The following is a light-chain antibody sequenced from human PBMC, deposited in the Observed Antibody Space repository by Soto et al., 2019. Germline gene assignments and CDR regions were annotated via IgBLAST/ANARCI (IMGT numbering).Light chain of an antibody. CDR3: QKYNSAPLT. V-gene: IGKV1-27*01. CDR2: AAS. J-gene: IGKJ4*01. Sequence: DIQMTQSPSSLSASVGDRVTITCRASQGMSNYLAWYQQMPGKVPKLLIYAASTLQSGVPSRFCGSGSGTDFTLTISSLQPEDVATYYCQKYNSAPLTFGGGTKVEI. CDR1: QGMSNY.